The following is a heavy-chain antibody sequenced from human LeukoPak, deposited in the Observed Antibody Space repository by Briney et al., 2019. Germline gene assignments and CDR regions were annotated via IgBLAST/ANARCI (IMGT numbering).Heavy chain of an antibody. V-gene: IGHV4-39*01. Sequence: SETLSLTCTVSGGSISSSSYYWGWIRQPPWKGLEWIGSIYYSGSTYYNPSLKSRVTISVDTSKNQFSLKLSSVTAADTAVYYCARHISTRQYCSGGSCYSVDAFDSWGQGTMVTVSS. J-gene: IGHJ3*02. CDR1: GGSISSSSYY. D-gene: IGHD2-15*01. CDR3: ARHISTRQYCSGGSCYSVDAFDS. CDR2: IYYSGST.